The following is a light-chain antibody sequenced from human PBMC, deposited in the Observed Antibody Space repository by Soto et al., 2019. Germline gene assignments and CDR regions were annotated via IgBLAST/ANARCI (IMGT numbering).Light chain of an antibody. CDR3: QQYAASPLT. J-gene: IGKJ4*01. CDR1: QSVSSNY. CDR2: RAS. Sequence: EIVWTQSSGTLSLSPGERVTLSCRASQSVSSNYLAWYQQKSGQAPRLLIYRASTRATGIPDRFSGSGSGTDFSLIISRLEPEDSAVYYCQQYAASPLTFGGGTKLEIK. V-gene: IGKV3-20*01.